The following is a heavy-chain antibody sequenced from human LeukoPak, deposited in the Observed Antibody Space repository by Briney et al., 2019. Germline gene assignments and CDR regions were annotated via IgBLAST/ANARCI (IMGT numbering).Heavy chain of an antibody. CDR3: ARLGDILTGYYKEYYFDY. CDR1: GGSISSYY. CDR2: IYYSGST. J-gene: IGHJ4*02. D-gene: IGHD3-9*01. Sequence: SETLSLTCTVSGGSISSYYWSWLRQPPGKGLEWIGYIYYSGSTNDNPSLKSRVTISVDTSKNQSSLTLSSVTAADTAVYYCARLGDILTGYYKEYYFDYWGQGTLVTASS. V-gene: IGHV4-59*08.